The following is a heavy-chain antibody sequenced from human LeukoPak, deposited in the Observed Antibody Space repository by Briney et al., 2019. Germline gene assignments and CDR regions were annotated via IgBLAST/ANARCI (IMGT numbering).Heavy chain of an antibody. V-gene: IGHV1-58*02. CDR1: GFTFTSPA. Sequence: SVKVSRKASGFTFTSPAMQWVRQARGQRLEWIGWIVVGSGNTNYAQKFQERVTITRDMSTSTAYMELSSLRSEDTAVYYCAADSGFWFDPWGQGTLVTVSS. CDR3: AADSGFWFDP. CDR2: IVVGSGNT. J-gene: IGHJ5*02.